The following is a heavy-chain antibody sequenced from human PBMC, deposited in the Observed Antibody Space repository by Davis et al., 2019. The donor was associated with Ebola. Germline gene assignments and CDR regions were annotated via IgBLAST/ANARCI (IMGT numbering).Heavy chain of an antibody. CDR1: GGSFSGND. CDR3: ARGDLGGKQLVY. J-gene: IGHJ4*02. D-gene: IGHD6-13*01. V-gene: IGHV4-34*01. Sequence: GSLTLTCAVYGGSFSGNDLTWSRQPPGKGLEWIGEINHSGSTNYNPSLKSRLIISIVTSKNQFSLQLNSVTDADTAVYYCARGDLGGKQLVYWGQGTLVTVSS. CDR2: INHSGST.